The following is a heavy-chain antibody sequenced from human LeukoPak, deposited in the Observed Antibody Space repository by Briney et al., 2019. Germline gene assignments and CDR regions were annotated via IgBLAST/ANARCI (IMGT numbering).Heavy chain of an antibody. CDR2: IKQDGSEK. Sequence: GGSLRLSCAAPGFTFSRHWMSWVRQAPGKGLEWVANIKQDGSEKYYVDSVKGRFTISRDNAKNSLYLEMNSLRAEDTAVYYCARDYEAGCTSTTCYNRFDYWGQGTLVTVSS. CDR3: ARDYEAGCTSTTCYNRFDY. D-gene: IGHD2-2*02. CDR1: GFTFSRHW. J-gene: IGHJ4*02. V-gene: IGHV3-7*01.